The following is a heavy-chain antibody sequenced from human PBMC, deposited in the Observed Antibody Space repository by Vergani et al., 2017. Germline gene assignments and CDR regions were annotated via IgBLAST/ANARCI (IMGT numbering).Heavy chain of an antibody. V-gene: IGHV4-39*07. CDR3: ARVVPAAFRESAFDI. Sequence: QLQLQESGPGLVKPSETLSLTCTVSGGSISSSSYYWGWIRQPPGKGLEWIGSIYYSGSTYYNPFLKSRVTISVDTSKNQFSLKLSSVTAAETAVYYCARVVPAAFRESAFDIWGQGTMVTVSS. D-gene: IGHD2-2*01. CDR2: IYYSGST. CDR1: GGSISSSSYY. J-gene: IGHJ3*02.